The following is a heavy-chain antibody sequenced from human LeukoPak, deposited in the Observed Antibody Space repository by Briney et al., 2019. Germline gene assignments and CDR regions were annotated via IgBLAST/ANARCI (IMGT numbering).Heavy chain of an antibody. V-gene: IGHV4-61*02. D-gene: IGHD4-17*01. Sequence: KTSETLSLTCTVSGGSISSGSYYWSWIRQPAGKGLEWIGRIYTSGSTNYNPSFKSRVTISVDTSKNQFSLKLSSVTAADTAVYYYARGPYGDSFDYWGQGTLVTVSS. CDR1: GGSISSGSYY. J-gene: IGHJ4*02. CDR2: IYTSGST. CDR3: ARGPYGDSFDY.